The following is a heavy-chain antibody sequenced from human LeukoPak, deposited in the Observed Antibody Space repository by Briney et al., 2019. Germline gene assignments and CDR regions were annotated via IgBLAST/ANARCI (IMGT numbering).Heavy chain of an antibody. CDR2: IDPNNADT. CDR1: AYTFTGYY. CDR3: ARRSRNGLDAFDI. J-gene: IGHJ3*02. V-gene: IGHV1-2*02. Sequence: ASVKVSCKASAYTFTGYYTHWVRQAPGQGLEWMGWIDPNNADTDYAQKFQGRVTMTRDRSISTTYMELSRLTSDDTAVYYCARRSRNGLDAFDIWGQGTMVTVSS. D-gene: IGHD1-14*01.